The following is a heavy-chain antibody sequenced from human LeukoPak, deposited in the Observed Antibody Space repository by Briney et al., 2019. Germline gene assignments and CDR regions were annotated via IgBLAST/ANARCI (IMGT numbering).Heavy chain of an antibody. D-gene: IGHD2-2*01. CDR3: ARDIVVVLAAQDLYYYYYYYMDV. CDR2: ISAYNGNT. V-gene: IGHV1-18*01. J-gene: IGHJ6*03. CDR1: GYTFTSYG. Sequence: ASVKVSCKASGYTFTSYGISWVRQAPGQGLEWMGWISAYNGNTNYAQKLQGRVTMTTDTSTSTAYMELRSLRSDDTAVYYCARDIVVVLAAQDLYYYYYYYMDVWGKGTTVTVSS.